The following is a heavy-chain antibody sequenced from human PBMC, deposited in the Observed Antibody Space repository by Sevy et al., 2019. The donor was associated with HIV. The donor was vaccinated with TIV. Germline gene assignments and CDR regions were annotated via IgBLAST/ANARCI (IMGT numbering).Heavy chain of an antibody. J-gene: IGHJ3*02. V-gene: IGHV4-38-2*02. CDR1: GYSISSGYY. Sequence: SETLSLTCTVSGYSISSGYYWGWIRQPPGKGLEWIGSIYHSGSTYYNPSLKSRVTISVDTSKNQFSLKLSSVTAADTAVYYCARVGGIAVADAFDIWGQGTMVTVSS. D-gene: IGHD6-19*01. CDR3: ARVGGIAVADAFDI. CDR2: IYHSGST.